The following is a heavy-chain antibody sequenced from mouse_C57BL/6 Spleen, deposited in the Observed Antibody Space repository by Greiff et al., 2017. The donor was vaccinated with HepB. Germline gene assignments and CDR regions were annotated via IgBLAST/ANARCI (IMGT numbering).Heavy chain of an antibody. CDR1: GFNIKDYY. CDR3: ARGKLRIWYAMDY. J-gene: IGHJ4*01. D-gene: IGHD1-1*01. Sequence: EVKLMESGAELVKPGASVKLSCTASGFNIKDYYMHWVKQRTEQGLEWIGRIDPEDGETKYAPKFQGKATITADTSSNTAYLQLSSLTSEDTAVYYCARGKLRIWYAMDYWGQGTSVTVSS. V-gene: IGHV14-2*01. CDR2: IDPEDGET.